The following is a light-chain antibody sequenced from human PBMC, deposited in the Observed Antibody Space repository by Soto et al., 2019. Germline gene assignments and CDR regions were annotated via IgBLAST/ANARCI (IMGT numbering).Light chain of an antibody. Sequence: IVLTQSPTALSVSPGERATLSCRASQSVSTNLAWYQHKPGQAPRVLIYGASARATGVPARFSGSGSGTEFTLTISSLQSEDFAVYYCLQYNYWPPWTFGQGTKVEIK. CDR3: LQYNYWPPWT. J-gene: IGKJ1*01. V-gene: IGKV3-15*01. CDR1: QSVSTN. CDR2: GAS.